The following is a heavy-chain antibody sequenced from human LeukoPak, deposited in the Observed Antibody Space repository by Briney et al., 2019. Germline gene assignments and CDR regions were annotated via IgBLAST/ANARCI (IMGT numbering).Heavy chain of an antibody. V-gene: IGHV4-30-4*01. J-gene: IGHJ3*02. D-gene: IGHD5-24*01. CDR2: IYYSGST. CDR3: AREIDDGYNLGAFDI. CDR1: GGSISSGDYY. Sequence: PSETLSLTCTVSGGSISSGDYYWSWIRQPPGKGLEWIGYIYYSGSTYYNPSLKSRVTISVDTSKNQFSLKLSSVTAADTAVYYCAREIDDGYNLGAFDIWGQGTMVTVSS.